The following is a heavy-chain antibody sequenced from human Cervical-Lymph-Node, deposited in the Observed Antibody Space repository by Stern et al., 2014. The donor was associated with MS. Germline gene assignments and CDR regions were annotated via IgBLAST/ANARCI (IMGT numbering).Heavy chain of an antibody. V-gene: IGHV3-53*01. CDR1: GFSVRSDS. D-gene: IGHD3-22*01. Sequence: VQLVESGGGVNRPGGSLRLSCAASGFSVRSDSMSWVRQAPGKGLEWVSVMYSGGTTCCAVVGSGRFSIARDNSKNTVYLQMNSLRVDDTAVYYCAREGYYDDSSGRYSGQFGRDVGGQGTTVTVSS. CDR2: MYSGGTT. J-gene: IGHJ6*02. CDR3: AREGYYDDSSGRYSGQFGRDV.